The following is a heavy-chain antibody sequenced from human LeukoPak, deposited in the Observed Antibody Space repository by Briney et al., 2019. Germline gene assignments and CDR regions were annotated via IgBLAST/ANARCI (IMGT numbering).Heavy chain of an antibody. CDR1: GFTFSDYA. Sequence: PGGSLRLSCTASGFTFSDYAMHWVRQAPGKGLERLTVISYHGITQYYADSVKGRFTISRDNSKKTLYLQMNSLRVDDTAVFYCARDGYDMSTGYYSYHFDFWGRGTLVTVSS. CDR3: ARDGYDMSTGYYSYHFDF. D-gene: IGHD3-9*01. CDR2: ISYHGITQ. J-gene: IGHJ4*02. V-gene: IGHV3-30-3*01.